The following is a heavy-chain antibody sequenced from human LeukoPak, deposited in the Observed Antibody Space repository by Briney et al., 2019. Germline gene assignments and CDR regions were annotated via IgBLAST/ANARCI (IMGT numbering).Heavy chain of an antibody. CDR3: ARVPRARAGYAYYFDF. CDR1: GGTFGSYA. CDR2: IIPIFGTA. V-gene: IGHV1-69*13. D-gene: IGHD5-12*01. Sequence: ASVKVSCKASGGTFGSYAISWVRQAPGQGLEWMGGIIPIFGTANYAQKFQGRVTITADESTSTAYMELSSLISEATAVYSCARVPRARAGYAYYFDFWGQGTLVTVSS. J-gene: IGHJ4*02.